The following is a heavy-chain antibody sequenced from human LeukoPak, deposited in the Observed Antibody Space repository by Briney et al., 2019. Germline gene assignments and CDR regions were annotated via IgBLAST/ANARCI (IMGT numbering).Heavy chain of an antibody. CDR1: GFTVGSEY. CDR3: TRGLRYSTGWFYFDY. D-gene: IGHD6-19*01. CDR2: IYSGGVT. Sequence: PGGSLRLSCAASGFTVGSEYMSWVRQAPGKGLEWVSVIYSGGVTYYADSAKGRFTISRDNSKNTLYLQMNSLRAEDTAVYYCTRGLRYSTGWFYFDYWGQGTLVTVSS. J-gene: IGHJ4*02. V-gene: IGHV3-53*01.